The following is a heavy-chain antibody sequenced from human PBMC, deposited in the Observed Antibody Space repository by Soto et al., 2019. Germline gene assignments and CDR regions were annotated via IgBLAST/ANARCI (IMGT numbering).Heavy chain of an antibody. V-gene: IGHV4-39*01. D-gene: IGHD4-17*01. Sequence: SETLSLTCTVSGGSISGRSYSWGWIRQPPGKGLEWIGSIYYSGSTYYNPSLKSRVTISGDTSKNQFSLILSSVTAADTAVFYCARRPDYGDFDFWGQGTLVTVSS. J-gene: IGHJ4*02. CDR1: GGSISGRSYS. CDR3: ARRPDYGDFDF. CDR2: IYYSGST.